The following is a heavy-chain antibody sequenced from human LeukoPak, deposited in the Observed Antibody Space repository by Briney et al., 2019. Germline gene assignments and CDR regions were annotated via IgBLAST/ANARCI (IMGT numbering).Heavy chain of an antibody. CDR3: ARDRGSSSWYEKMRSYFDY. J-gene: IGHJ4*02. D-gene: IGHD6-13*01. V-gene: IGHV1-18*01. Sequence: ASVKVSCKASGYTFTSYGISWVRQAPGQGLEWMGWISAYNGNTNYAQKFQGRVTMTTDTSTSTAYMELRSLRSDDTAVYYCARDRGSSSWYEKMRSYFDYWGQGTLVTVSS. CDR2: ISAYNGNT. CDR1: GYTFTSYG.